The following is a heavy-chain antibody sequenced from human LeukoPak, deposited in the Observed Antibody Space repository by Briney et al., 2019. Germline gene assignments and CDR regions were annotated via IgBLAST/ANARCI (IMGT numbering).Heavy chain of an antibody. CDR3: ARDFWDSSGFKQIDY. CDR2: IWYDGSNK. V-gene: IGHV3-33*01. J-gene: IGHJ4*02. Sequence: GGSLRLSCAASGFTFSVYGIHWVRQAPGKGLEWVALIWYDGSNKYYVDSVKGRFTISRGNSKNTLYLQMNSLRVEDTAVYYCARDFWDSSGFKQIDYWGQGTLVTVSS. CDR1: GFTFSVYG. D-gene: IGHD3-22*01.